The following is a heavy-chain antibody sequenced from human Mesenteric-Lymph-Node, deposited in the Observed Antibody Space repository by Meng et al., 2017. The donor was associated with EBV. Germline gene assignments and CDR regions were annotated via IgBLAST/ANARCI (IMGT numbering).Heavy chain of an antibody. D-gene: IGHD3-16*01. CDR3: ARNVMTTLTSEGHFDY. Sequence: QVSRVQSGAEVKKPWSSVKVSYKASGHTFTSYGISRVRQAPGQGLEWIGWSSAYNGNTNYAQKLQGRVTMTTDTSTSTAYMELRSLRSDDTAVYYCARNVMTTLTSEGHFDYWGQGTLVTVSS. J-gene: IGHJ4*02. V-gene: IGHV1-18*01. CDR2: SSAYNGNT. CDR1: GHTFTSYG.